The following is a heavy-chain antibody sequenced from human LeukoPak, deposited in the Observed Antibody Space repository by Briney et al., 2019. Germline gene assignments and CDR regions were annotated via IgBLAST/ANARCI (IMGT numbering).Heavy chain of an antibody. CDR1: GGTFISYA. D-gene: IGHD3-22*01. Sequence: ASVKVSCEASGGTFISYAISWVRQAPGQGLEWMGGIIPIFGTANYAQKFQGRVTITTDESTSTAYMELSSLRSEDTAVYYCARVGSSGSNYWGQGTLVTVSS. J-gene: IGHJ4*02. CDR3: ARVGSSGSNY. CDR2: IIPIFGTA. V-gene: IGHV1-69*05.